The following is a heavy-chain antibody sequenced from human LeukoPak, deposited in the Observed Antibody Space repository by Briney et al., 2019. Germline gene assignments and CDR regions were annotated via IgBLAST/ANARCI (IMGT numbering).Heavy chain of an antibody. CDR3: ARGRLKSITGTLPRFDP. CDR2: IYHSGST. Sequence: SETLSLTCAVSGYSISSGYYWGWFRQPPGKGLEWIGSIYHSGSTYYNPSLKSRVTISVDTSKNQFSLKLSSVTAADTAVYYCARGRLKSITGTLPRFDPWGQGTLVTVSS. J-gene: IGHJ5*02. D-gene: IGHD1-20*01. CDR1: GYSISSGYY. V-gene: IGHV4-38-2*01.